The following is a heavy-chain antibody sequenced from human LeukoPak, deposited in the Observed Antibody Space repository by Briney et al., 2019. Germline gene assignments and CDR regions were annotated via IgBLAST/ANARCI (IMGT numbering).Heavy chain of an antibody. D-gene: IGHD3-16*02. CDR2: IKQDGSEK. V-gene: IGHV3-7*01. Sequence: PGGSLRLSCAASGFTFSSYWMSWVRQAPGKGLEWVANIKQDGSEKYYVDSVKGRFTTSRDNAKNSLYLQMNSLRAEDTAVYYCARDAYYDYVWGSYRTGIDYWGQGTLVTVSS. J-gene: IGHJ4*02. CDR1: GFTFSSYW. CDR3: ARDAYYDYVWGSYRTGIDY.